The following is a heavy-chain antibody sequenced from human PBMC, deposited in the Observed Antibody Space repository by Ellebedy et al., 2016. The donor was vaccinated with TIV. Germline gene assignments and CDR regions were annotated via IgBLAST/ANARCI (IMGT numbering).Heavy chain of an antibody. Sequence: SVKVSCKASGGTVSSYAVNWVRQAPGQGLEWMGGIVPMFGKAVYAQKFQGRVTISADESTSTTYMELSSLRYDDPAVYYCARGSDGSRSFQIDYYYYAMDVWGHGTTVTVS. CDR2: IVPMFGKA. J-gene: IGHJ6*02. V-gene: IGHV1-69*13. CDR1: GGTVSSYA. CDR3: ARGSDGSRSFQIDYYYYAMDV. D-gene: IGHD3-10*01.